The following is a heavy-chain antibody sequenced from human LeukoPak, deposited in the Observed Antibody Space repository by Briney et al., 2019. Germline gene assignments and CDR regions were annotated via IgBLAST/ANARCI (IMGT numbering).Heavy chain of an antibody. V-gene: IGHV1-2*02. CDR2: INPNSGGT. D-gene: IGHD3-3*01. CDR1: GYTFTGYY. Sequence: ASVKVSCKASGYTFTGYYMHWVRQAPGPGLEWMGWINPNSGGTNYAQKFQGRVTMTRDTSISTAYMELSRLRSDDTAVYYCARDLISVTYYDFWSGYSYGMDVWGQGTTVTVS. J-gene: IGHJ6*02. CDR3: ARDLISVTYYDFWSGYSYGMDV.